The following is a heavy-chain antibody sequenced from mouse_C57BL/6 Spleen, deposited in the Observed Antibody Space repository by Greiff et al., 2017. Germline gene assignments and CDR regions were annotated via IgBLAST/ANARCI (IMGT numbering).Heavy chain of an antibody. CDR1: GFTFSDYG. D-gene: IGHD4-1*01. J-gene: IGHJ3*01. CDR3: ATNWDGFAY. Sequence: EVKLMESGGGLVKPGGSLKLSCAASGFTFSDYGMHWVRQAPEKGLEWVAYISSGSSTIYYADTVKGRFTISRDNAKNTLCLQMTSLRSEDTAMYYCATNWDGFAYWGQGTLVTVSA. V-gene: IGHV5-17*01. CDR2: ISSGSSTI.